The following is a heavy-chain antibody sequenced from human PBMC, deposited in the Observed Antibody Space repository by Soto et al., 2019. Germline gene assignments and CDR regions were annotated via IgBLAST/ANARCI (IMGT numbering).Heavy chain of an antibody. CDR1: GASIRSTDYY. J-gene: IGHJ5*02. Sequence: SETLSLTCTVSGASIRSTDYYWSWIRQALGKGLEWIGYVYYTGSTYYNPSLMSRLTISVDTSKNQFSLKLTSVTAAETAVYYCVRTARQGAVAPHWFNRWGQGTQVTVS. CDR3: VRTARQGAVAPHWFNR. D-gene: IGHD2-21*02. V-gene: IGHV4-30-4*01. CDR2: VYYTGST.